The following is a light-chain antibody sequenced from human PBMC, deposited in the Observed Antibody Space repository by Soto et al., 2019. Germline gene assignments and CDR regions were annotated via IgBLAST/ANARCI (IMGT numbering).Light chain of an antibody. Sequence: VMTQSPATLSVSPGERAKLSCRASQSISSNLAWYQQKPGQAPRLLMFRTSSRATGIPDRFSGSGSGTDFTLTISRLEPEDFAVYYCQQYGGSSWTFGQGTKVDI. J-gene: IGKJ1*01. CDR3: QQYGGSSWT. CDR1: QSISSN. V-gene: IGKV3-20*01. CDR2: RTS.